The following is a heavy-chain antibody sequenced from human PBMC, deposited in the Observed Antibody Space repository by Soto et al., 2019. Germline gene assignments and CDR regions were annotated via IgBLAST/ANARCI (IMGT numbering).Heavy chain of an antibody. CDR2: IGIGSSTK. Sequence: TGGSLRLSCAASGLTFRNYGMNWVRQAPGKGLEGVSYIGIGSSTKYYADSVKGRFTISRDNAKNSLYLQMNSLRAEDTAVYYCARDQLYYNDISGRPLNAFDVWGQGTMVTVSS. V-gene: IGHV3-48*01. CDR3: ARDQLYYNDISGRPLNAFDV. J-gene: IGHJ3*01. CDR1: GLTFRNYG. D-gene: IGHD3-22*01.